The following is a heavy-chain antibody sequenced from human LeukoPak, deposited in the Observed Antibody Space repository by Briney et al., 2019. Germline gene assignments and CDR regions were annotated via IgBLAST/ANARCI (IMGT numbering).Heavy chain of an antibody. CDR1: GYTFINYD. V-gene: IGHV1-18*01. CDR2: ISAYNGNT. J-gene: IGHJ4*02. CDR3: ARDATWGPNEGGDY. D-gene: IGHD1-26*01. Sequence: ASVKVSCKASGYTFINYDINWVRQAPGQGLEWMGWISAYNGNTNYAQKLQGRVTVTTDTSTSTAYMELRSLRSDDTAVYYCARDATWGPNEGGDYWGQGTLVTVSS.